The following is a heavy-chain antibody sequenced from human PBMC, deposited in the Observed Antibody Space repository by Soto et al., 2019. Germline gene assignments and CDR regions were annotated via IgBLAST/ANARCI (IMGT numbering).Heavy chain of an antibody. CDR3: ARVQRFGELLFSPPEYYYGMDV. V-gene: IGHV3-48*02. CDR2: ISSSSSTI. Sequence: GGSLRLSCAASGFTFSSYSMNWVRQAPGKGLEWVSYISSSSSTIYYADSVKGRFTISRDNAKNSLYLQMNSLRDEDTAVYYCARVQRFGELLFSPPEYYYGMDVWGQGTTVTVSS. D-gene: IGHD3-10*01. CDR1: GFTFSSYS. J-gene: IGHJ6*02.